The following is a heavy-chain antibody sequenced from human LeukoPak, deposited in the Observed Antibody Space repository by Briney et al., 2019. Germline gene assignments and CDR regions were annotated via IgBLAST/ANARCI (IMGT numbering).Heavy chain of an antibody. CDR3: ARARRSGSYLDY. Sequence: SETLSLACTVSGGSISSYYWSWIRQPPGKGLEWIGYIYYSGSTNYNPSLKSRVTISVDTSKNQCSLKLNSVTAADTAVYYCARARRSGSYLDYWGQGTLVTVSS. J-gene: IGHJ4*02. CDR2: IYYSGST. CDR1: GGSISSYY. D-gene: IGHD2-15*01. V-gene: IGHV4-59*12.